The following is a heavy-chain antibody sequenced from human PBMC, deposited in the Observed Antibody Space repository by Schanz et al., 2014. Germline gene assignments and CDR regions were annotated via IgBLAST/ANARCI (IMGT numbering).Heavy chain of an antibody. V-gene: IGHV1-18*01. CDR1: GYNITSND. D-gene: IGHD5-18*01. CDR2: ISTSNGNT. CDR3: TRGGYSYALSAFDI. J-gene: IGHJ3*02. Sequence: QVHLVQSGAEVKKPGASVKVSCKASGYNITSNDVTWVRQAPGQGLEWMGWISTSNGNTNYIQKLQGRVTMTTDTSTGTAYMELRSLRSDDTALYYCTRGGYSYALSAFDICGQGTMVTVSS.